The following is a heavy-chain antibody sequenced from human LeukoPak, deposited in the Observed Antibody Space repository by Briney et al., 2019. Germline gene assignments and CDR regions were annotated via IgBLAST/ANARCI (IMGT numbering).Heavy chain of an antibody. CDR2: ISGSGGST. CDR3: AKGGGSVAGMGFDY. Sequence: GGSPRLSCAASGFTFSNYAMSWVRQAPGKGLEWVSAISGSGGSTYYADSVKGRFTISRDNSKNTLYLQMNSLRAEDTAVYYCAKGGGSVAGMGFDYWGQGTLVTVSS. CDR1: GFTFSNYA. V-gene: IGHV3-23*01. J-gene: IGHJ4*02. D-gene: IGHD6-19*01.